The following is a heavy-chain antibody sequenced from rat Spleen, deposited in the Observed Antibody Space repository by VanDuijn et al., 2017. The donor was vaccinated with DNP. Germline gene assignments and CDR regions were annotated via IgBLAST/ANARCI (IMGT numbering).Heavy chain of an antibody. Sequence: EVQLVESGGGLVQPGRSLKVSCEASGFTFSNYGMAWVRQAPKKGLEWVASISNSGSETKYRDSVQGRFTISRDNAKNTLYLQMDSLRSEDTATYYCKLGGAYWGQGVMVTVSS. CDR2: ISNSGSET. CDR3: KLGGAY. CDR1: GFTFSNYG. J-gene: IGHJ2*01. D-gene: IGHD5-1*01. V-gene: IGHV5S13*01.